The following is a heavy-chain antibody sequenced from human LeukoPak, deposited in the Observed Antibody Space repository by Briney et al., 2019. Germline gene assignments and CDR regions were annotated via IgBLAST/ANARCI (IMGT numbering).Heavy chain of an antibody. J-gene: IGHJ6*03. Sequence: GASVKVSCKASGYTFTSYDINWVRQATGQGLEWMGWMNPNSGNTGYAQKFQGRVTMTRNTSISTAYMELSSLRSEDTAVYYCARGKLISAPRPIWGSYRPGYYMDVWGKGTTVTISS. CDR2: MNPNSGNT. V-gene: IGHV1-8*01. D-gene: IGHD3-16*02. CDR3: ARGKLISAPRPIWGSYRPGYYMDV. CDR1: GYTFTSYD.